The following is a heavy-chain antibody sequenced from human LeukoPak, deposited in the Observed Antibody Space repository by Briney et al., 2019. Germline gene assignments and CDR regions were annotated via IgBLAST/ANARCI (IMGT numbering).Heavy chain of an antibody. Sequence: PGGSLRLSCAASGFTFSSYAMSWVRQAPGKGLEWVSAISGSGGSTYYADSVKGRFTISRDNSKNTLYLQMNSLRAGDTAVYYCAKDQSWEPSEGVVRRAFDYWGQGTLVTVSS. D-gene: IGHD3-3*01. CDR2: ISGSGGST. CDR3: AKDQSWEPSEGVVRRAFDY. J-gene: IGHJ4*02. V-gene: IGHV3-23*01. CDR1: GFTFSSYA.